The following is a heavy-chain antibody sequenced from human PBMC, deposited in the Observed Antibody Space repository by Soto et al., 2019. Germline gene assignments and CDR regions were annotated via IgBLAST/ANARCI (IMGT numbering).Heavy chain of an antibody. J-gene: IGHJ4*02. Sequence: ASVKVSCKASGYTFTSYAMHWVRQAPGQRLEWMGWINAGNGNTKYSQKFQGRVTITRDTSTNTAYMELSSLRSEDTAVYYCARDGGVYDCSPLDYWGQGTLVTVSS. D-gene: IGHD4-4*01. CDR1: GYTFTSYA. CDR2: INAGNGNT. CDR3: ARDGGVYDCSPLDY. V-gene: IGHV1-3*01.